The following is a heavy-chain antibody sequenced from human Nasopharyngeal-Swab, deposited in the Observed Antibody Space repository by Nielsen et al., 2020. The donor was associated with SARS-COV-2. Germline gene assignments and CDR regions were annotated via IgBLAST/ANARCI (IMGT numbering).Heavy chain of an antibody. CDR1: GFTFSSYS. CDR3: ARDLSGSIDY. J-gene: IGHJ4*02. CDR2: LWHDGSKE. V-gene: IGHV3-33*08. D-gene: IGHD3-10*01. Sequence: GESLKISCAASGFTFSSYSMNWVRQAPGKGLEWVAILWHDGSKEYCADSLKDRFTISRDNSKNTLYLQMNSLRAEDTAVYFCARDLSGSIDYWGQGTLVTVSS.